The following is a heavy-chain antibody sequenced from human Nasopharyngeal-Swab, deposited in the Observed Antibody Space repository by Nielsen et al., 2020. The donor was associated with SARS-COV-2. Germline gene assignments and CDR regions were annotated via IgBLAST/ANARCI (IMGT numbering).Heavy chain of an antibody. D-gene: IGHD2-15*01. Sequence: RQAPGKGLGWIGGIYYSGSTYYNPSPKSRVTISVDTSKNQFSLKLSSVTAADTAVYYCARRVYCSGGSCYNDYYYYYGMDVWGQGTTVTVSS. CDR3: ARRVYCSGGSCYNDYYYYYGMDV. J-gene: IGHJ6*02. V-gene: IGHV4-39*07. CDR2: IYYSGST.